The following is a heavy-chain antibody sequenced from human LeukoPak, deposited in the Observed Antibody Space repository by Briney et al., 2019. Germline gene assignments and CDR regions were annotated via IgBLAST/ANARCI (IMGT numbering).Heavy chain of an antibody. D-gene: IGHD6-19*01. CDR3: ARDGIAVAGIPDYYYGMDV. V-gene: IGHV1-18*01. J-gene: IGHJ6*02. Sequence: ASVKVSCKASGYTFTSYGISWVRQAPGQGLEWMGWISAYNGNTNYAQKLQGRVTMTTDTSTSTAYMELRSLRSDDTAVYYCARDGIAVAGIPDYYYGMDVWGQGTTVTVSS. CDR1: GYTFTSYG. CDR2: ISAYNGNT.